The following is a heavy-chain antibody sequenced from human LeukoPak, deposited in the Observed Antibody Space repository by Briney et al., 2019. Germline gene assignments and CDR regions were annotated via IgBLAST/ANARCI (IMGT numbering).Heavy chain of an antibody. CDR2: ISAYNGNT. D-gene: IGHD3-3*01. CDR1: GYTFTSYG. Sequence: ASVKVSCKASGYTFTSYGISWVRQAPGQGLEWMGWISAYNGNTNYAQKLQGRVTMTTDTSTSTAYMELSSLRSEDTAVYYCARANDFWSGLTWFDPWGQGTLVTVSS. V-gene: IGHV1-18*01. J-gene: IGHJ5*02. CDR3: ARANDFWSGLTWFDP.